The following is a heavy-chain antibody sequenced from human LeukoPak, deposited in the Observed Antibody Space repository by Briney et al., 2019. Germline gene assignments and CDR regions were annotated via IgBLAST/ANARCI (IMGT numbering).Heavy chain of an antibody. CDR1: GFPFSSYW. CDR2: INSDGSRT. J-gene: IGHJ4*02. Sequence: PGGSLRLSCAASGFPFSSYWMHWVRQAPGKGLVWVSRINSDGSRTNYADSVEGRFTISRDNAKNTLYLQMNSLRAEDTAVYYCAGGYGFDYWGQGTLVTVSS. CDR3: AGGYGFDY. V-gene: IGHV3-74*01. D-gene: IGHD1-1*01.